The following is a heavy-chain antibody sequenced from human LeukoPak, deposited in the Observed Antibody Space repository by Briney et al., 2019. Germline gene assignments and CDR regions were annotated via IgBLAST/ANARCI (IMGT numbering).Heavy chain of an antibody. D-gene: IGHD2-2*01. CDR1: GFTFNNYA. CDR2: ISSSGDIT. CDR3: APRHCSSNTCYLGFDY. Sequence: GESLRLSCAASGFTFNNYAMSWVRQAPGKGLEWVSEISSSGDITYYADSVKGRFTVSRDNPKNTAYLQMNSLRVEDTAVYYCAPRHCSSNTCYLGFDYWGQGALVTVSS. V-gene: IGHV3-23*01. J-gene: IGHJ4*02.